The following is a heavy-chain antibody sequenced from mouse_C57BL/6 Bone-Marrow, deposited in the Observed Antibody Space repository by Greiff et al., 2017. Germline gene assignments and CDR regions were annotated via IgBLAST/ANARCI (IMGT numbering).Heavy chain of an antibody. CDR3: AEGDAVGDWYFDF. V-gene: IGHV1-80*01. CDR2: IDPGDGDT. J-gene: IGHJ2*01. CDR1: GYAFTSYW. Sequence: VQLQQSGAELVKPGASVKISCKASGYAFTSYWMNWVKQRPGQGLEWIGEIDPGDGDTNYNRKFKGKATLTADKSSSTAYMQLSSLTSEDSAVDIEAEGDAVGDWYFDFWGQGTTLTVSS. D-gene: IGHD3-3*01.